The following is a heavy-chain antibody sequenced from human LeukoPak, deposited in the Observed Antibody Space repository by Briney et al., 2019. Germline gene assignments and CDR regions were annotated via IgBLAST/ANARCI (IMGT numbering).Heavy chain of an antibody. Sequence: GRSLRLSCAASGFTFDDYAMHWARQAPGKGLECVSGISWNSGSIGYADSVKGRFTISRDKAKNSLYLQMNSLRAEDTALYYCAKGGTGYYKYNWFDPWGQGTLVTVSS. J-gene: IGHJ5*02. CDR2: ISWNSGSI. CDR3: AKGGTGYYKYNWFDP. V-gene: IGHV3-9*01. CDR1: GFTFDDYA. D-gene: IGHD3-9*01.